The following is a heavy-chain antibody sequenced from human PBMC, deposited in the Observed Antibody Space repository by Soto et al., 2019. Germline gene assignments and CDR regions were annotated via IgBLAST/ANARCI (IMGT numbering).Heavy chain of an antibody. J-gene: IGHJ1*01. CDR1: GYSISSGYY. D-gene: IGHD2-2*01. CDR2: IYHSGST. V-gene: IGHV4-38-2*01. CDR3: AVGYCSSTTCSRDYFQH. Sequence: SETLSLTCAVSGYSISSGYYWGWIRQPPGKGLEWIGTIYHSGSTFHNPSLKSRVTISVDTSKNQFSLRLRSVTAADTAVYYCAVGYCSSTTCSRDYFQHWGQGTLVTVSS.